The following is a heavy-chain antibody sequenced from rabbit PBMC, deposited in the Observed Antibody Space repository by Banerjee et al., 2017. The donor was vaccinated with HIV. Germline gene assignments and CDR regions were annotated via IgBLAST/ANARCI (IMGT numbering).Heavy chain of an antibody. V-gene: IGHV1S45*01. CDR1: GFSFSSSYY. J-gene: IGHJ3*01. Sequence: QQQLEESGGGLVKPGGTLTLTCTASGFSFSSSYYMCWVRQAPGKGLEWIGCIYAGGIGSTYYANWAKGRFTISKASSTTVTLQVTSLTAADTATYFCARDGEGDGGPSLTRLDLWGPGTLVTVS. CDR2: IYAGGIGST. D-gene: IGHD5-1*01. CDR3: ARDGEGDGGPSLTRLDL.